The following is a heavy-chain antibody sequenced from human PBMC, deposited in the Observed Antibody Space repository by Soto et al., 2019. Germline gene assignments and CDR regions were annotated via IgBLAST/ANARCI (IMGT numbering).Heavy chain of an antibody. V-gene: IGHV4-39*01. Sequence: SETRSLTCTVSGGSISSSSYYWGWIRQPPGKGLEWIGSIYYSGSTYYNPSPKSRVTISVDTSKNQFSLKLSSVTAADTAVYYCATDITMVRGVIIRVIDYWGQGTLVT. J-gene: IGHJ4*02. CDR2: IYYSGST. CDR1: GGSISSSSYY. D-gene: IGHD3-10*01. CDR3: ATDITMVRGVIIRVIDY.